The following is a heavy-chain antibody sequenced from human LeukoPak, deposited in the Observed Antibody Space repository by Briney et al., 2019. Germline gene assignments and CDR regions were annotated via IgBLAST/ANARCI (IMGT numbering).Heavy chain of an antibody. CDR2: IIPIFGTA. CDR3: ARGGYCGGDCYSVYFDY. V-gene: IGHV1-69*05. J-gene: IGHJ4*02. Sequence: VASVEVSCKASGGTFSSYAISWVRQAPGQGLEWMGGIIPIFGTANYAQKFQGRVTITTDESTSTAYMELSSLRSEDTAVYYCARGGYCGGDCYSVYFDYWGQGTLVTVSS. D-gene: IGHD2-21*02. CDR1: GGTFSSYA.